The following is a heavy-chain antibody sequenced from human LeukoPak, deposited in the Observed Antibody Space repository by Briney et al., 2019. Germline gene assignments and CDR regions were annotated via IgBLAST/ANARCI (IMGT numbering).Heavy chain of an antibody. D-gene: IGHD3-3*01. CDR3: ARDGGGFLEPHLEVTMAK. Sequence: PGGSLRLSCAASGFTFSGYPIHWVRQAPGKGLEWVAVISYDGSNKYYADSVKGRFTISRDNSKNTLYLQMNSLRAEDTAVYYCARDGGGFLEPHLEVTMAKWGQGTLVTVSS. V-gene: IGHV3-30*04. J-gene: IGHJ4*02. CDR1: GFTFSGYP. CDR2: ISYDGSNK.